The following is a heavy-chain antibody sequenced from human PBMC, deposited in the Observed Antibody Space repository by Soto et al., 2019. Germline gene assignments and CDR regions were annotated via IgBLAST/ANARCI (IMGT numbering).Heavy chain of an antibody. CDR2: IIPTLDIT. Sequence: QVQLVQSGAEVKKPGSSVKVSCKASGGTFSSYTITWVRQAPGQGLEWMGSIIPTLDITIYAQRFQGRVTFTADKSTGTVYMELTSLRFEDTAVYYCARGQGGDYWGQGTLVSVSS. J-gene: IGHJ4*02. CDR1: GGTFSSYT. D-gene: IGHD3-16*01. CDR3: ARGQGGDY. V-gene: IGHV1-69*02.